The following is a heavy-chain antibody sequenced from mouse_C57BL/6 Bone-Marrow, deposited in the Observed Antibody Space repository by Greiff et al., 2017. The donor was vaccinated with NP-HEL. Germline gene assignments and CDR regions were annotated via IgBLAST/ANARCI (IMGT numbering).Heavy chain of an antibody. CDR2: IYPSDSYT. Sequence: VQLQQSGAELVMPGASVKLSCKASGYTFTSYWMHWVKQRPGQGLEWIGEIYPSDSYTNYNQTFKGKSTLTVDNSSSTAYMPLSSLTSEDSAVYYCAREATVVDQDWYFDVWGTGTTVTVSS. CDR1: GYTFTSYW. D-gene: IGHD1-1*01. CDR3: AREATVVDQDWYFDV. J-gene: IGHJ1*03. V-gene: IGHV1-69*01.